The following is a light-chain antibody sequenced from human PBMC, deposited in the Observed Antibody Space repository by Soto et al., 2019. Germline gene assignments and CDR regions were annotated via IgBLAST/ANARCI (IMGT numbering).Light chain of an antibody. CDR1: SSDVGGYNF. CDR3: SSFTIISTWV. CDR2: EVS. J-gene: IGLJ3*02. Sequence: QSVLTQPASVSGSPGQSITIACTGSSSDVGGYNFVSWYQQHPGKAPKLIIFEVSDRPSGVSDRFSGFKSGNTASLTISGLQAEDEADYYCSSFTIISTWVFGGGTKLTVL. V-gene: IGLV2-14*01.